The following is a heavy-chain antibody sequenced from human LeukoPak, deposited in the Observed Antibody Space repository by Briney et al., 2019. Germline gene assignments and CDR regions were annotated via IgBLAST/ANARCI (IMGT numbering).Heavy chain of an antibody. CDR1: SGSVNSYY. Sequence: SETLSLTCTVSSGSVNSYYWSWIRQPPGKGLEWIGYIYYSGSTNYNPSLKSRVTISVDTSKNQFSLKLSSVTAADTAVYYCASLRGYYYDYWGQGTLVTVSS. J-gene: IGHJ4*02. CDR2: IYYSGST. V-gene: IGHV4-59*02. D-gene: IGHD6-13*01. CDR3: ASLRGYYYDY.